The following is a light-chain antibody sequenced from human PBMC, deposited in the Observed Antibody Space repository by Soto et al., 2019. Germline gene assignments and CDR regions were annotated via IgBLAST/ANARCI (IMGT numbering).Light chain of an antibody. CDR2: EVT. Sequence: QSVLTQPASVSGSPGQSITISCTGTSSDIGSYDYVSWYQQHPGKAPNLIIYEVTDRPSGVSNRFSGSESGNTASLTISGLQAEDEADYYCSSFTSTSTRLFGSGTKVTVL. J-gene: IGLJ1*01. CDR1: SSDIGSYDY. V-gene: IGLV2-14*01. CDR3: SSFTSTSTRL.